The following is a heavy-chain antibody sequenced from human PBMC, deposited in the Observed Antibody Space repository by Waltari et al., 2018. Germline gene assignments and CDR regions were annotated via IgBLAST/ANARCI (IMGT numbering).Heavy chain of an antibody. CDR1: GFTFDDYS. Sequence: EVQLVESGGGLVQPGRSLRLSCVASGFTFDDYSMPWVRHAPGKGLEWVAGVNWNSGSIGYGDSVKGRFTISRDNARNSLYLQMSGLTSEDTALYYCAKKNDEVFDRNGLVYDAFDMWGQGTMVTVSS. J-gene: IGHJ3*02. CDR2: VNWNSGSI. CDR3: AKKNDEVFDRNGLVYDAFDM. V-gene: IGHV3-9*01. D-gene: IGHD3-22*01.